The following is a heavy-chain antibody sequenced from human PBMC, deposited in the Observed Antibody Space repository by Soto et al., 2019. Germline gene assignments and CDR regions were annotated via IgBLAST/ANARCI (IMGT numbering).Heavy chain of an antibody. CDR2: IKSKTDGGTT. CDR3: TTGRWRGFDP. CDR1: GFTFSNAL. J-gene: IGHJ5*02. D-gene: IGHD2-15*01. V-gene: IGHV3-15*01. Sequence: PGGSLRLSCADSGFTFSNALMSWARQAPGKGLKWVGRIKSKTDGGTTDYAAPVKGRFTISRDDSKNTLYLQMNSLKTADTAVYYCTTGRWRGFDPWGQGTLVTVSS.